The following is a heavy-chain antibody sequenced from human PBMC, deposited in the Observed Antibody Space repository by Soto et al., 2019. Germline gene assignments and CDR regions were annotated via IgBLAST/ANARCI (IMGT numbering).Heavy chain of an antibody. V-gene: IGHV4-30-4*01. CDR1: GDSISSDGYH. CDR3: ARAPVGMDSINFFDH. CDR2: IYNGGRT. J-gene: IGHJ4*02. Sequence: PSETLSLTCTVPGDSISSDGYHWSWTRQSPGKGLEWIAYIYNGGRTFYRPSLESRINMSLDATKNSYSLRLTSVTAAHTAVYYCARAPVGMDSINFFDHWGQGILVTVSS. D-gene: IGHD2-8*01.